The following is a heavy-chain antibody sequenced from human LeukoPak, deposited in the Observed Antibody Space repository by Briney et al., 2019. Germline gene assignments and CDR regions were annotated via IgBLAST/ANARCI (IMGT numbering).Heavy chain of an antibody. Sequence: GASVKVSCKASGYTFTSYAMHWVRQAPGQRLEWMGWINAGNGNTKYSQKFQGRVTITRDTSASTAYMELSSLRSEDTAVYYCASARRRLNVVAALDYWGQGTLVTVSS. D-gene: IGHD6-19*01. CDR1: GYTFTSYA. CDR2: INAGNGNT. CDR3: ASARRRLNVVAALDY. V-gene: IGHV1-3*01. J-gene: IGHJ4*02.